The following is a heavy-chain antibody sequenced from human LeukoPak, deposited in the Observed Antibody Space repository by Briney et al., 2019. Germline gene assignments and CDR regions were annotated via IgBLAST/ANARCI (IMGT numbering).Heavy chain of an antibody. D-gene: IGHD3-9*01. CDR2: INNRGMS. CDR1: GGSFSGYH. Sequence: SETLSLTCAVYGGSFSGYHWNWIRQSPEKGLEWIGEINNRGMSTYNPSLKSRVTMSLDTSKNHFALNLTSVTAADTAVYYCLRHSSRYFDDQWGQGTLVTVSS. V-gene: IGHV4-34*01. CDR3: LRHSSRYFDDQ. J-gene: IGHJ5*02.